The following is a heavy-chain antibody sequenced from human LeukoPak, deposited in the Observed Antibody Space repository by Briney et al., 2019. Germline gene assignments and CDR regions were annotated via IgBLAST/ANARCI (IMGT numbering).Heavy chain of an antibody. D-gene: IGHD4-23*01. V-gene: IGHV4-59*12. CDR2: IYYSGST. CDR3: ARELTTVVTPGMDV. CDR1: GGSISSYY. J-gene: IGHJ6*02. Sequence: SETLSLTCTVSGGSISSYYWSWIRQPPGKGLEWIGYIYYSGSTNYNPSLKSRVTISVDTSKNQFSLKLSSVTAADTAVYYCARELTTVVTPGMDVWGQGTTVTVSS.